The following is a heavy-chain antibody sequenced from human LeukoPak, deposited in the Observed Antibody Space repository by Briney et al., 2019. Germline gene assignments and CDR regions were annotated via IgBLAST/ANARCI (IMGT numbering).Heavy chain of an antibody. V-gene: IGHV1-46*01. CDR2: INPSGGST. J-gene: IGHJ6*02. D-gene: IGHD5-18*01. CDR1: GYTLTSYS. CDR3: ARDSVDSTTVNPGFYYYAMDV. Sequence: ASVKVSCKASGYTLTSYSMHWVRQAPGQGLEWMGIINPSGGSTTYAQKFQGRVTMTRDTSTGTVYMELSSLTSEDTAVYYCARDSVDSTTVNPGFYYYAMDVWGQGTTVTVSS.